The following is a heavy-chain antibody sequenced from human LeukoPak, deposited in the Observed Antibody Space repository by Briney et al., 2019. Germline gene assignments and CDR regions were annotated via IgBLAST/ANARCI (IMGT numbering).Heavy chain of an antibody. Sequence: GGSLRLSCAASGFAFSSYTMNWVRQAPGKGLEWVSSISNSYSYMYYADSVKGRFTLSRDNAKKSLSLQMNSLRAEDTAIYYCARSNRDAFDMWGQGTVVTVSS. CDR2: ISNSYSYM. CDR1: GFAFSSYT. V-gene: IGHV3-21*01. CDR3: ARSNRDAFDM. J-gene: IGHJ3*02. D-gene: IGHD2/OR15-2a*01.